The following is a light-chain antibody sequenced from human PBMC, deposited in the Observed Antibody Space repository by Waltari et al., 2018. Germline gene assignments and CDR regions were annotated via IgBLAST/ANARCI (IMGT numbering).Light chain of an antibody. CDR3: SSYIDSSTLEL. J-gene: IGLJ2*01. CDR1: SSDIGGYNY. Sequence: QSALTQPASVSGSPGQSITISCTGTSSDIGGYNYVSWYQQVPGKAPKLMIYDVNNRPSGVSSLFSGSKSGNTASLTISGLQAEDEADYFCSSYIDSSTLELFGGGTSLTVL. V-gene: IGLV2-14*03. CDR2: DVN.